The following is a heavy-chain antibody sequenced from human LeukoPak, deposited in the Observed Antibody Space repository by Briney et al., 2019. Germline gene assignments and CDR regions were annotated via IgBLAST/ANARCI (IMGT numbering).Heavy chain of an antibody. Sequence: GGSLRLSCAASGFTSSSHSMNWVRQAPGKGLEWVSYISGSTGNIYYADSVKGRFTISRDNAKNSLYLQMNSLRDEDTAVYYCASGGTTGTGPDYWGQGTLVTVSS. CDR2: ISGSTGNI. CDR3: ASGGTTGTGPDY. D-gene: IGHD1-1*01. V-gene: IGHV3-48*02. J-gene: IGHJ4*02. CDR1: GFTSSSHS.